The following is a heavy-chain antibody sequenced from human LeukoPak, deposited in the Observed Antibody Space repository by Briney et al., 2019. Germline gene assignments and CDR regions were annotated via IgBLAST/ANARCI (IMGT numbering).Heavy chain of an antibody. V-gene: IGHV1-18*01. CDR3: ASFEVAATPFRFDY. Sequence: ASVKVSCKASGYTFTSYGISWVRQAPGQGLEWMGWISAYNGNTNYAQKLQGRVTMTTDTSTSTAYMELRSLRSDDTAVYYCASFEVAATPFRFDYWGQGTLVTVSS. D-gene: IGHD2-15*01. CDR2: ISAYNGNT. CDR1: GYTFTSYG. J-gene: IGHJ4*02.